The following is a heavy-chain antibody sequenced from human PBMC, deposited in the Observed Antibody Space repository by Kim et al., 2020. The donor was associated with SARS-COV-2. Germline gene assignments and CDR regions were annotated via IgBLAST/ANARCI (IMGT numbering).Heavy chain of an antibody. CDR3: ARHLPPYSSGWTDDAFDF. CDR2: IYYSGNT. Sequence: SETLSLTCTVSGGSINPYYWSWIRQPPGKGLEWIGYIYYSGNTNYNPSFRSRVTMSVDTSKSQFSLKLSSVTASDTAVYYCARHLPPYSSGWTDDAFDFWGQGTMVTVSS. CDR1: GGSINPYY. J-gene: IGHJ3*01. V-gene: IGHV4-59*08. D-gene: IGHD6-19*01.